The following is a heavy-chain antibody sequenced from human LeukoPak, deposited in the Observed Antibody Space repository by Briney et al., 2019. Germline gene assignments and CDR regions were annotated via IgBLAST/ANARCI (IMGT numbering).Heavy chain of an antibody. CDR2: ISSSSSTI. CDR1: GFTFSSYS. J-gene: IGHJ3*02. Sequence: GGSLRLSCAASGFTFSSYSMNWVRQAPGKGLEWVSYISSSSSTIYYADSVKGRFTISRDNAKNSLYLQMNSLRAEDTAVYYCARVARTKTTVTTGVNGAFDIWGQGTMVTVSS. V-gene: IGHV3-48*01. D-gene: IGHD4-17*01. CDR3: ARVARTKTTVTTGVNGAFDI.